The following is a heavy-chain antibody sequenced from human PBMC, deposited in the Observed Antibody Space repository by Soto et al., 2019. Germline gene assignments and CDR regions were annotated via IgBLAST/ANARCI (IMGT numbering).Heavy chain of an antibody. CDR3: ARHPERIAEIGWFDP. J-gene: IGHJ5*02. CDR1: GFTFSSYS. Sequence: GGSLRLSCAASGFTFSSYSRNWVRQAPGKGLEWVSYISSSSSTIYYADSVKGRFTISRDNAKNSLYLQMNSLRAEDTAVYYCARHPERIAEIGWFDPWGQGTLVTVSS. V-gene: IGHV3-48*01. CDR2: ISSSSSTI. D-gene: IGHD6-13*01.